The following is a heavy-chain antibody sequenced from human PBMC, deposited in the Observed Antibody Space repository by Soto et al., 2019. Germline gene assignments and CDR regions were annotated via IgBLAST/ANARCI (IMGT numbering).Heavy chain of an antibody. D-gene: IGHD6-19*01. CDR2: ISGSGHLT. CDR1: GFRFSSYA. CDR3: AKYSGWYDTFDY. J-gene: IGHJ4*02. V-gene: IGHV3-23*01. Sequence: EVQLLESGGGLVQPGGSLRLSCAASGFRFSSYAMSWVRQAPGKGLEWVSTISGSGHLTYYADSVKGRFTISRDNSKNTLSLQMNRLRAEDTAVYYCAKYSGWYDTFDYWGQGTLVTVSS.